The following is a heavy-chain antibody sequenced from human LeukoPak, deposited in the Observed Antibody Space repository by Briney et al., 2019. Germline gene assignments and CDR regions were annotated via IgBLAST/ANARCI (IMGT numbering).Heavy chain of an antibody. D-gene: IGHD3-22*01. Sequence: PGGSLRLSCAASGFTFSSYGMHWVRQAPGKGLEWVAVIWYDGSNKYYADSVKGRFTISRDNSKNTLYLQMNSLRAEDTAVYYCAKDPPVYYYDSSGYYYGIDWGQGTLVTVSS. CDR3: AKDPPVYYYDSSGYYYGID. J-gene: IGHJ4*02. CDR1: GFTFSSYG. CDR2: IWYDGSNK. V-gene: IGHV3-33*06.